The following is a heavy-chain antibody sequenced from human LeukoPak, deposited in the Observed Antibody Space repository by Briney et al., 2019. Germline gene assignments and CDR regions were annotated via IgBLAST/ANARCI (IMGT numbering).Heavy chain of an antibody. CDR2: IYNGGTT. D-gene: IGHD6-6*01. CDR1: VLTLTSNH. Sequence: GGSLRLSYRISVLTLTSNHMNWARQAPGKGLEWVSIIYNGGTTHYADSLKDRFTISRDDSKNTLYLQMNSLRAEDTAVYYCARDSSSYYFDYWGQGTLVTVSS. V-gene: IGHV3-66*01. J-gene: IGHJ4*02. CDR3: ARDSSSYYFDY.